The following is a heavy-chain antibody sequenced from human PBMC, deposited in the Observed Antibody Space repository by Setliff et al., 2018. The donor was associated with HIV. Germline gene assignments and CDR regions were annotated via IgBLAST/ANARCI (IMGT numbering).Heavy chain of an antibody. CDR2: IYTSGST. Sequence: SETLSLTCTVSGGSISSYYWSWIRQPPGKGLEWIGYIYTSGSTNYNPSLKSRVTISVDTSKNQFSLKLSSVTAADTAVYYCARGGFDYYYMDVWGKGTTVTSP. CDR1: GGSISSYY. D-gene: IGHD5-12*01. CDR3: ARGGFDYYYMDV. V-gene: IGHV4-4*08. J-gene: IGHJ6*03.